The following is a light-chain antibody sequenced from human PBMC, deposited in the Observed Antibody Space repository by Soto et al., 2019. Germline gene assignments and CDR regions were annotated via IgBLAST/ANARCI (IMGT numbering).Light chain of an antibody. CDR1: QSISGNY. J-gene: IGKJ3*01. V-gene: IGKV3-20*01. CDR2: GAS. Sequence: ELVLTQSPGSLSLSPGDRSTLSCWASQSISGNYLAWYQQKPGQAPRLLIYGASNRATGIPDRFRGSGSGTDFSLTISRLEPEDFAVYYCQQYGRSAIFTLGPGTTVEVK. CDR3: QQYGRSAIFT.